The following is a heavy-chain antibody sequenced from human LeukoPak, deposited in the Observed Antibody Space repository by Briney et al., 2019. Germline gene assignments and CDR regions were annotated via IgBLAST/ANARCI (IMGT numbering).Heavy chain of an antibody. CDR2: IIPILGIA. Sequence: ASVKVSCKASGGTFSSYAISWVRQAPGQGLEWMGRIIPILGIANYAQKFQGRVTITADKSTSTAYMELSSLRSEDTAMYYCARDIRNYYYYGMDVWGQGTTVTVSS. CDR3: ARDIRNYYYYGMDV. CDR1: GGTFSSYA. J-gene: IGHJ6*02. D-gene: IGHD3-3*01. V-gene: IGHV1-69*04.